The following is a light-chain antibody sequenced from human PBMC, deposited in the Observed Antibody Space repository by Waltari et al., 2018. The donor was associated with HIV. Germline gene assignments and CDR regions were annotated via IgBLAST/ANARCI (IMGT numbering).Light chain of an antibody. CDR2: EVN. V-gene: IGLV2-8*01. Sequence: QSALNQPPAASGSPGQSVTISCTGTSNAIGPYNYVSWYQQHPDKAPRLLIYEVNKRPSGVPGRFSGSKSGNTASLTVSGLQAEDEADYYCSSYAGSGNLLLFGGGTKVTVL. J-gene: IGLJ6*01. CDR3: SSYAGSGNLLL. CDR1: SNAIGPYNY.